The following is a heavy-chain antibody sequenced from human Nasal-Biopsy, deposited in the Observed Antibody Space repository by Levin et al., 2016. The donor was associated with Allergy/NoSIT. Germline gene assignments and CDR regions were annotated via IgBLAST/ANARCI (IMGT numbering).Heavy chain of an antibody. J-gene: IGHJ5*02. CDR1: GFTFSGSA. Sequence: GGSLRLSCAASGFTFSGSAVHWVRQASGKGLEWVGLIDTRGKNYATAYAASVKGRFTIARDDSKNTAYLQMTSLKTEDTAVYHCTIDRGTYNWLDPWGQGTLVTVSS. CDR3: TIDRGTYNWLDP. CDR2: IDTRGKNYAT. D-gene: IGHD3-22*01. V-gene: IGHV3-73*01.